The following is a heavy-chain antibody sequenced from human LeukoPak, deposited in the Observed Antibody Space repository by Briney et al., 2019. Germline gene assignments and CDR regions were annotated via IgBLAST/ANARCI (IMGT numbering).Heavy chain of an antibody. CDR2: IYSGGNT. Sequence: VGSLRLSCAASGFTVGRNYMSWVRQAPGKGLEWVSVIYSGGNTYYADFVKGRFTISRDNSKNTLYLQINSLTAEDTAVYYCANLPRGDYWGLGTLVTVSS. J-gene: IGHJ4*02. V-gene: IGHV3-53*01. CDR1: GFTVGRNY. D-gene: IGHD3-10*01. CDR3: ANLPRGDY.